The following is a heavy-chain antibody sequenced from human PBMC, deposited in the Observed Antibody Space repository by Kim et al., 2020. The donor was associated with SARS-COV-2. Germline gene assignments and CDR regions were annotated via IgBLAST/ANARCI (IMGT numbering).Heavy chain of an antibody. CDR3: AREDYGEDLDY. CDR2: ISSSSSYT. CDR1: GFTFSDYY. V-gene: IGHV3-11*06. D-gene: IGHD4-17*01. Sequence: GGSLRLSCAASGFTFSDYYMSWIRQAPGKGLEWVSYISSSSSYTNYADSVKGRFTISRDNAKNSLYLQMNSLGAEDTAVYYCAREDYGEDLDYWGQGTLVTVSS. J-gene: IGHJ4*02.